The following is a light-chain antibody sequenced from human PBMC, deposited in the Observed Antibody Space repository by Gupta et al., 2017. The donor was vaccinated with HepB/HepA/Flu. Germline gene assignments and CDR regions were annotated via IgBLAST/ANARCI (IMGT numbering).Light chain of an antibody. CDR3: MQALHAPRT. J-gene: IGKJ1*01. CDR2: LGS. V-gene: IGKV2-28*01. Sequence: DLVMTQSPLSLPVTPGESASISCRSSQSLLHSTGYDYLDWYLQKPGQSPQLLIYLGSNRASGAPDRVSGSGSGTDFTLKISRVKAEDGGIYYCMQALHAPRTCGQETKVEIK. CDR1: QSLLHSTGYDY.